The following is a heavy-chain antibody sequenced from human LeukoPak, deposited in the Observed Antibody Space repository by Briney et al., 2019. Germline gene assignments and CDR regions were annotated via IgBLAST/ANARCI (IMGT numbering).Heavy chain of an antibody. D-gene: IGHD4-17*01. CDR2: IYHSGST. Sequence: SQTLSFTCAVSGGSISSGGYSRSWLQQPPGKGLEWIEYIYHSGSTYYNPSLKRRVTISVDRSKNQFSLKLSSVTAADTAVYYCARLTTVTADAFDIWGQGTMVTVSS. V-gene: IGHV4-30-2*01. CDR1: GGSISSGGYS. CDR3: ARLTTVTADAFDI. J-gene: IGHJ3*02.